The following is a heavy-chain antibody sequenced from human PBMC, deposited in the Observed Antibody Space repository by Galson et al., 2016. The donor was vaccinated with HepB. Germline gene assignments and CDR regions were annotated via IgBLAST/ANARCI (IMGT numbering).Heavy chain of an antibody. D-gene: IGHD2-2*01. CDR1: GYTFTSYY. V-gene: IGHV1-46*01. Sequence: SVKVSCKASGYTFTSYYMHWVRQAPGQGLEWMGIVNPNGGSTSYAQTFQGRVTMTRDKSTSTVYMELSSLRSGDTAMYYCARGDTVLVLAAIGWGNRFDPWGQGTLVIVSS. J-gene: IGHJ5*02. CDR2: VNPNGGST. CDR3: ARGDTVLVLAAIGWGNRFDP.